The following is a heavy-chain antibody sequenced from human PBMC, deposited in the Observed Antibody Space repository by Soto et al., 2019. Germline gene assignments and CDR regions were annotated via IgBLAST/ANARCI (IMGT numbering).Heavy chain of an antibody. CDR1: GFTVSSND. V-gene: IGHV3-53*02. CDR2: IYSGGST. Sequence: EVQLVDTGGGLIQPGVSLRLSCAASGFTVSSNDISGVLQAHGKGLECVSVIYSGGSTYYSDYVRGRFTLYRDNSKNKLYVQMSSLRAEDTAVYYCARDPPATRHGMDVWGQVNTVTVSS. CDR3: ARDPPATRHGMDV. J-gene: IGHJ6*02.